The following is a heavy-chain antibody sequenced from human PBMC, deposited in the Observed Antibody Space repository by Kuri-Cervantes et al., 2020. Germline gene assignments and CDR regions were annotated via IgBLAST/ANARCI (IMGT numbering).Heavy chain of an antibody. Sequence: ASVKVSCKASGYTFTSYGSSWVRQAPGQGLEGMGWISAYNGDTNYAQKLQGRVTMTTDTSISTAYMKLSRLRSDDTAVYYCARGDLAVVTAIHRRFFDYWGQGTLVTVSS. CDR1: GYTFTSYG. J-gene: IGHJ4*02. CDR3: ARGDLAVVTAIHRRFFDY. CDR2: ISAYNGDT. D-gene: IGHD2-21*02. V-gene: IGHV1-18*01.